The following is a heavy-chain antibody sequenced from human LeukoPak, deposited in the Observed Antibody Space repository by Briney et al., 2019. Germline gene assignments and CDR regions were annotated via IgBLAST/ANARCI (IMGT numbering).Heavy chain of an antibody. Sequence: SETLSLTCAVSGGSISSGGYSWSWIRQPPGKGLEWIGYIYHSGSTYYNPSLKSRVTISVDRSKNQFSLKLSSVTAADTAVYYCARVYYSSTWLFDYWGPGTPVTVSS. D-gene: IGHD6-13*01. CDR3: ARVYYSSTWLFDY. J-gene: IGHJ4*02. CDR2: IYHSGST. V-gene: IGHV4-30-2*01. CDR1: GGSISSGGYS.